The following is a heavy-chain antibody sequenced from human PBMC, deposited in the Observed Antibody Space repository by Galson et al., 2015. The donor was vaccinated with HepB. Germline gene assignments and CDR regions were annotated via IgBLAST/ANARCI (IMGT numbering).Heavy chain of an antibody. CDR3: ARSADSRGFYGLDY. Sequence: LSLTCTVSGRSISSFYWSWIRQSPGKGLEWIGYVDYIGSTNYNPSLKGRVTISVDTSRNQFSLMLNSVTGADTAVYFCARSADSRGFYGLDYWGQGILVTVSS. CDR2: VDYIGST. V-gene: IGHV4-59*01. J-gene: IGHJ4*02. D-gene: IGHD3-22*01. CDR1: GRSISSFY.